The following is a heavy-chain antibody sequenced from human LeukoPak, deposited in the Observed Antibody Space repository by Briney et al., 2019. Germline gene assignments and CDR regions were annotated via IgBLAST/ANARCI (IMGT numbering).Heavy chain of an antibody. D-gene: IGHD1-14*01. CDR3: ARDPRAYNFDT. J-gene: IGHJ4*02. V-gene: IGHV4-38-2*02. Sequence: SETLSLTCTVSGFSISNGYYWGWIRQPPGKGLEWIGSIYHSGSTYYNPSLKSRVTISVDTSKNQFSLKLSSVTAADTAVYYCARDPRAYNFDTWGQGTLVTVSS. CDR2: IYHSGST. CDR1: GFSISNGYY.